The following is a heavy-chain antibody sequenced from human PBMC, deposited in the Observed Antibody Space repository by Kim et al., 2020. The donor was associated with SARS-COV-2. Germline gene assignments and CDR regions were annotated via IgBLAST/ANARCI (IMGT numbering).Heavy chain of an antibody. Sequence: SVKVSCKASGGTLSSYAISWVRQAPGQGLEWMGRIIPILGIANYAQKFQGRVTITADKSTSTAYMELSSLRSEDTAVYYCARGDGYTRLVYWGQGTLVTVSS. V-gene: IGHV1-69*04. J-gene: IGHJ4*02. CDR1: GGTLSSYA. D-gene: IGHD5-12*01. CDR2: IIPILGIA. CDR3: ARGDGYTRLVY.